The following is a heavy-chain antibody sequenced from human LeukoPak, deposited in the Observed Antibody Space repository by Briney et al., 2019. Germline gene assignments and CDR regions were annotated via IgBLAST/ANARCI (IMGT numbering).Heavy chain of an antibody. CDR2: ISGSGGST. Sequence: GGSLRLSCSASGFTFSGYAMSWVRQAPGKGLEWVSAISGSGGSTYYADSVKGRFTISRDNSKNTLYLQMNSLRAEDTAVYYCAKGGASQWLLYYFDYWGQGTLVTVSS. V-gene: IGHV3-23*01. J-gene: IGHJ4*02. D-gene: IGHD6-19*01. CDR1: GFTFSGYA. CDR3: AKGGASQWLLYYFDY.